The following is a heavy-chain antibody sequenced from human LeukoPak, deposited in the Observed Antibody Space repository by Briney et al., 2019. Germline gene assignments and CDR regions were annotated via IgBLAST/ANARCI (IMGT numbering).Heavy chain of an antibody. J-gene: IGHJ4*02. CDR1: NGSIRSSGYY. CDR3: ASSRGAYFDFWSGYVPFDY. CDR2: IYYSGST. Sequence: PSETLSLTCTVSNGSIRSSGYYWGWIRQPPGKGLEWIGSIYYSGSTYYNPSLKSRLTISVDTSKNQFSLKLSSVTAADTAVYYCASSRGAYFDFWSGYVPFDYWGQGTLSPSPQ. V-gene: IGHV4-39*07. D-gene: IGHD3-3*01.